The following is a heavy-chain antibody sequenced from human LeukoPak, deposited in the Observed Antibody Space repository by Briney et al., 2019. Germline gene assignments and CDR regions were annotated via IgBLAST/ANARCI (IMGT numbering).Heavy chain of an antibody. CDR2: INSDGTTT. V-gene: IGHV3-74*01. CDR1: GFTFRNYW. J-gene: IGHJ5*02. Sequence: GGSLRLSCAASGFTFRNYWMHWVRQAPGKGLVWVSRINSDGTTTSYADSVKGRFTISRDNAKNSLYLQMNSLRAEDTAFYYCVRDDLLHRNWFDPWGQGTLVTVSS. CDR3: VRDDLLHRNWFDP. D-gene: IGHD3-22*01.